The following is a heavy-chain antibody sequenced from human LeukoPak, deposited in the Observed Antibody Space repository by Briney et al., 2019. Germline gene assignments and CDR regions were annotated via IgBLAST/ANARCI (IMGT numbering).Heavy chain of an antibody. J-gene: IGHJ4*02. Sequence: SETLSLTCTVSGGSVSSGSYYWSWIRQPPGRGLEWIGYIYYCGSTNYNPSLKSRVTISVDTSKNQFSLKLSSVTAADTAVYYCARDRVVVVPAAMRRGYYFDYWGQGTLVTVSS. CDR1: GGSVSSGSYY. CDR3: ARDRVVVVPAAMRRGYYFDY. V-gene: IGHV4-61*01. D-gene: IGHD2-2*01. CDR2: IYYCGST.